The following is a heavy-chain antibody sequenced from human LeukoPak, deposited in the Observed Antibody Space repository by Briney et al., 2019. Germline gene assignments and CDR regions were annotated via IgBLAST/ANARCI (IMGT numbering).Heavy chain of an antibody. CDR1: GYTFTGYY. V-gene: IGHV1-2*02. D-gene: IGHD2-8*01. CDR2: INPNSGGT. J-gene: IGHJ6*03. Sequence: VASVKVSCKASGYTFTGYYMHWVRQAPGQGLEWMGWINPNSGGTNYAQKFQGRVTMTRDTSISTAYMELSRLRSDDTAVYYCARPLRMAYYYMDVWGKGTTVTVSS. CDR3: ARPLRMAYYYMDV.